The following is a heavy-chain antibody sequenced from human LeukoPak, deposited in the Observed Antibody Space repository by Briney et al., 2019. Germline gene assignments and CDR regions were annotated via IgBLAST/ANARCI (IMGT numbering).Heavy chain of an antibody. CDR3: AKEGVGYDYVWGSYSHMDV. Sequence: SGGSLRLSCAASGFTFSSYGMHWVRQAPGKGLEWVAFIRYDGSNKYYADSVKGRFTISRDNSKNTLYLQMNSLRAEDTAVYYCAKEGVGYDYVWGSYSHMDVWGKGTTVTISS. CDR2: IRYDGSNK. V-gene: IGHV3-30*02. J-gene: IGHJ6*03. D-gene: IGHD3-16*01. CDR1: GFTFSSYG.